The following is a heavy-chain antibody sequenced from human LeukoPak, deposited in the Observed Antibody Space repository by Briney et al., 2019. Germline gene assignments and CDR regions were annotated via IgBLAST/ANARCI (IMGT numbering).Heavy chain of an antibody. CDR2: INHSGST. CDR1: GGSFSGYC. CDR3: ARQRGPDY. V-gene: IGHV4-34*01. Sequence: SETLSLTCAVYGGSFSGYCWSWIRQPPGKGLEWIGEINHSGSTNYNPSLKSRVTISVDTSKNQFSLKLSSVTAADTAVYYCARQRGPDYWGQGTLVTVSS. J-gene: IGHJ4*02.